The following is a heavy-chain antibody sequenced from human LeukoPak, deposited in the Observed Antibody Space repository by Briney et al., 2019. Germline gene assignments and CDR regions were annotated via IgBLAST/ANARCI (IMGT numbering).Heavy chain of an antibody. CDR3: ARDWRDSSGKFPNDAFDI. Sequence: GGSLRLSCVASGFTFSTYSMNWVRQAPGKGLEWVSFISTSSNYIYYADSVKGRFTISRDNAKSSLYLQMNSLRAEDTAVYYCARDWRDSSGKFPNDAFDIWGQGTMVTVSS. CDR2: ISTSSNYI. CDR1: GFTFSTYS. D-gene: IGHD3-22*01. V-gene: IGHV3-21*01. J-gene: IGHJ3*02.